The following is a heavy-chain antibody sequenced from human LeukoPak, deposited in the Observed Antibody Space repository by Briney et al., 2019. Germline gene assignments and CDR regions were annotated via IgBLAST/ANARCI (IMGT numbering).Heavy chain of an antibody. V-gene: IGHV4-4*09. J-gene: IGHJ5*02. CDR2: IYTSGST. CDR1: GGSTSSYY. CDR3: ARHIPGSFGEQNWFDP. Sequence: PSETLSLTCTVSGGSTSSYYWSWIRQPPGKGLEWIGYIYTSGSTNYNPSLKSRVTISVDTSKNQFSLKLSSVTAADTAVYYCARHIPGSFGEQNWFDPWGQGTLVTVSS. D-gene: IGHD3-10*01.